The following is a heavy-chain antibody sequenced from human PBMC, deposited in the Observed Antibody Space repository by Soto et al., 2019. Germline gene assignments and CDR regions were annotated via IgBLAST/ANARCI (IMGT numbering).Heavy chain of an antibody. J-gene: IGHJ4*02. CDR1: GGSFSGYY. CDR3: ARARVSSGWYGGYRY. Sequence: PSETLSLTFAVYGGSFSGYYWSWIRQPPGKGLEWIGEINHSGSTNYNPYLKSRVTIQVDTSKNQFSLKLSSLTAADTAVYYCARARVSSGWYGGYRYWGQGTLVTVS. D-gene: IGHD6-19*01. V-gene: IGHV4-34*01. CDR2: INHSGST.